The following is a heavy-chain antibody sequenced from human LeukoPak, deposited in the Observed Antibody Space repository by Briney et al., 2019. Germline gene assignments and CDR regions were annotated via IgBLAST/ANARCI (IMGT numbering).Heavy chain of an antibody. V-gene: IGHV3-20*04. D-gene: IGHD2-21*02. J-gene: IGHJ6*03. CDR2: INWNGGST. CDR1: GFTFDDYG. Sequence: GGSLRLSCAASGFTFDDYGMSWVRQAPGKGLEWVSGINWNGGSTGYADSVKGRFTISRDNAKNSLYLQMDSLRAEDTAVYYCARDGDYCGGDCYPETYYYMDVWGKGTTVTVSS. CDR3: ARDGDYCGGDCYPETYYYMDV.